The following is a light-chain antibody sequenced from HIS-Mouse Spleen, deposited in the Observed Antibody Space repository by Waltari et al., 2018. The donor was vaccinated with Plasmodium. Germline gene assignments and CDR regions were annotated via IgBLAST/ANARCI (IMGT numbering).Light chain of an antibody. CDR1: SSDVGGYNY. V-gene: IGLV2-14*03. Sequence: QSALTQPASVSGSPGPSITISCTGTSSDVGGYNYDSWYQQHPGKAPKLMIYDVSNRPSGVSNRFSGSKSGNTASLTISGLQAEDEADYYCSSYTSSSTRVFGGGTKLTVL. CDR3: SSYTSSSTRV. J-gene: IGLJ3*02. CDR2: DVS.